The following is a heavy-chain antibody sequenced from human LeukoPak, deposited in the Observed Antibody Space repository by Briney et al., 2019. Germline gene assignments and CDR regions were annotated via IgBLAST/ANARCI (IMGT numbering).Heavy chain of an antibody. CDR2: IFPSSVEI. CDR3: ATYRQIQVPFEF. D-gene: IGHD5-18*01. J-gene: IGHJ4*02. V-gene: IGHV3-23*01. CDR1: GFTFSSSA. Sequence: GGSLRLSCAASGFTFSSSAMSWVRQAPGKGLEWVSTIFPSSVEIHYADSVKGRFTISRDNSRSTLSLQMDSLRAEDTATYYCATYRQIQVPFEFWGQGTLVTVSS.